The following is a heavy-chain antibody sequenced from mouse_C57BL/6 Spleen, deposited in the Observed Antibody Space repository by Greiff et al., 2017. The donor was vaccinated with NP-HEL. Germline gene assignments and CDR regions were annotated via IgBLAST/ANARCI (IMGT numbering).Heavy chain of an antibody. J-gene: IGHJ4*01. CDR3: VRCSDLYAMDY. CDR1: GFSFNTYA. V-gene: IGHV10-1*01. Sequence: EVQLVESGGGLVQPKGSLKLSCAASGFSFNTYAMNWVRQAPGKGLEWVARIRSKSNNYATYYADSVKDRFTISRDDSESMLYLQMNNLKTEDTAMYYCVRCSDLYAMDYWGQGTSVTVSS. CDR2: IRSKSNNYAT.